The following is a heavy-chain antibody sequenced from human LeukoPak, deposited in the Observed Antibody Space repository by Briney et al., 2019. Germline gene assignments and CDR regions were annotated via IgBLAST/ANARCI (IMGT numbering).Heavy chain of an antibody. CDR3: ARDYSSSWYGWFDP. CDR2: INPNSGGT. D-gene: IGHD6-13*01. CDR1: GYTFTGYY. J-gene: IGHJ5*02. V-gene: IGHV1-2*06. Sequence: ASVKVSRKASGYTFTGYYMHWVRQAPGQRLEWMGRINPNSGGTNYAQKFQGRVTMTRDTSISTAYMELSRLRSDNTAVYYCARDYSSSWYGWFDPWGQGTLVTVSS.